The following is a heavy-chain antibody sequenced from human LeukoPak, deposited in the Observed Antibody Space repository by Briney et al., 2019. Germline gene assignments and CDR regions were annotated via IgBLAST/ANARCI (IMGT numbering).Heavy chain of an antibody. V-gene: IGHV1-18*01. J-gene: IGHJ5*02. Sequence: ASVKVSCKASGYTFTNYAITWVRQAPGQGLECMGWISAYNGNANYAQKLQGRVTMTTDTSTSTAYMELRSLRSDDTAVYYCARVIGSQGGWFDPWGQGTLVTVSS. D-gene: IGHD1-26*01. CDR2: ISAYNGNA. CDR3: ARVIGSQGGWFDP. CDR1: GYTFTNYA.